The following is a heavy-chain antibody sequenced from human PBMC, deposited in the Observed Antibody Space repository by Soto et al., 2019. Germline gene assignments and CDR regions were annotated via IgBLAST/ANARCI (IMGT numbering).Heavy chain of an antibody. J-gene: IGHJ4*02. D-gene: IGHD3-10*01. V-gene: IGHV3-11*04. CDR1: GFTFSDYY. CDR2: ITSSGSTT. CDR3: ARDSGWPILNFDN. Sequence: PGGSLSLSCAASGFTFSDYYMSWIRQAPGKGLEWVSSITSSGSTTYYTDSAKGRFTVSKEMSKNTAFLQMNALRHEDTAVYFCARDSGWPILNFDNWGQGTPVTVSS.